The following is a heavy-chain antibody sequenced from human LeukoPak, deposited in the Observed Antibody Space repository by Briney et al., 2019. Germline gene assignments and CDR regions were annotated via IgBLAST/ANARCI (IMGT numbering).Heavy chain of an antibody. D-gene: IGHD4-17*01. Sequence: PSETLSLTCTVSGGSISSGDYYWSWIRQPPGKGLEWIGYIYHSGSTYYNPSLKSRVTISVDRSKNQFSLKLSSVTAADTAVYYCARDQLTDYGDYYYGMDVWGQGTTVTVSS. J-gene: IGHJ6*02. V-gene: IGHV4-30-2*01. CDR3: ARDQLTDYGDYYYGMDV. CDR2: IYHSGST. CDR1: GGSISSGDYY.